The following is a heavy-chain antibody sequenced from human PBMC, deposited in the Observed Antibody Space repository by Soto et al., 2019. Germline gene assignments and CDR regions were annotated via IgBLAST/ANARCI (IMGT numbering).Heavy chain of an antibody. Sequence: PGGSLRLSCAGSVFHFEPYSMNWVRQAAGKGLEWIAYISYDSDTIQYADSVKGRFTISRDNAKNSLYLQMNSLRDEDTAVYYCARLYYDYVWGQGTTVTVSS. J-gene: IGHJ6*02. CDR2: ISYDSDTI. CDR1: VFHFEPYS. D-gene: IGHD3-3*01. V-gene: IGHV3-48*02. CDR3: ARLYYDYV.